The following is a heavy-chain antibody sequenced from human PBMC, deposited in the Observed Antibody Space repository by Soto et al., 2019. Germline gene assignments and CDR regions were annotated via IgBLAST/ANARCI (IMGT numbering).Heavy chain of an antibody. D-gene: IGHD2-15*01. CDR3: AREASVAATLIYFDY. Sequence: ASVKVSCKDSGYTFTSYGISWVRQAPGQGLEWMGGISAYNGNTNYAQKLQGRVTMTTDASTSTAYMELSSLRSEDTAVYYCAREASVAATLIYFDYWGQGTLVTVSS. CDR1: GYTFTSYG. V-gene: IGHV1-18*01. J-gene: IGHJ4*02. CDR2: ISAYNGNT.